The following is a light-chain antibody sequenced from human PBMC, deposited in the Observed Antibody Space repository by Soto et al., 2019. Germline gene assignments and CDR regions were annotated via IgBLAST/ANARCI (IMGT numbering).Light chain of an antibody. J-gene: IGKJ1*01. CDR3: QQRTNWPWT. Sequence: DIVLTQSPATLSLTPGQGASLSCRASKSVGGDLVWYQQHPGQAPRLLIYDVSNRATGIPPRFSGSGSGTDFTLTISSLEPEDFAVYYCQQRTNWPWTFGQGTKVEVK. V-gene: IGKV3-11*01. CDR2: DVS. CDR1: KSVGGD.